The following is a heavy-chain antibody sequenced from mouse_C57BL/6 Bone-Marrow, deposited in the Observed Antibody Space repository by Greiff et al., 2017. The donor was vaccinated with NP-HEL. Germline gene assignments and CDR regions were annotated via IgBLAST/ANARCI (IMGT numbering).Heavy chain of an antibody. CDR2: INPNNGGT. J-gene: IGHJ4*01. D-gene: IGHD5-1*01. CDR1: GYTFTDYY. V-gene: IGHV1-18*01. CDR3: ARQYNYYAMDY. Sequence: VQLQQSGPELVKPGASVKIPCKASGYTFTDYYMDWVKQSHGKSLEWIGDINPNNGGTIYNEKFKGKATLTVDKTSSTDYMELRSLTSEDTAVYYCARQYNYYAMDYWGQGTTVTVSS.